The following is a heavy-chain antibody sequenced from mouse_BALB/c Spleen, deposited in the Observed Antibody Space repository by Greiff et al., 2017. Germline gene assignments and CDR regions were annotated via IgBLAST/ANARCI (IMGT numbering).Heavy chain of an antibody. D-gene: IGHD1-2*01. V-gene: IGHV1S22*01. J-gene: IGHJ2*01. CDR1: GYTFTSYW. Sequence: LQQPGSELVRPGASVKLSCKASGYTFTSYWMHWVKQRPGQGLEWIGNIYPGSGSTNYDEKFKSKATLTVDTSSSTAYMQLSSLTSEDSAVYYCTRWRYGYYFDYWGQGTTLTVSS. CDR2: IYPGSGST. CDR3: TRWRYGYYFDY.